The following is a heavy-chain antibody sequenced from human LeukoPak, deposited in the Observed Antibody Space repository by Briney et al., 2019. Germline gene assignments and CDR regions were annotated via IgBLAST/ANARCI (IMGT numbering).Heavy chain of an antibody. CDR2: IKQGGSQE. CDR3: ARSSYSSSSSV. D-gene: IGHD6-6*01. Sequence: GGSLRLSCAASRFTLSTYWMSWVRQAPGKGLEWVAHIKQGGSQEYYVDSVKGRFTISRDSAKNSLYLQMNSLRAEDTAVYYCARSSYSSSSSVWGQGTMVTVSS. V-gene: IGHV3-7*01. J-gene: IGHJ3*01. CDR1: RFTLSTYW.